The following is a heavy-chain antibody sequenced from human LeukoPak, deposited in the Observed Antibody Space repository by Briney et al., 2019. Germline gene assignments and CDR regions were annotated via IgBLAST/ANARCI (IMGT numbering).Heavy chain of an antibody. J-gene: IGHJ6*02. V-gene: IGHV4-34*01. CDR1: GGSFSGYY. Sequence: SETLSLTCAVYGGSFSGYYWSWIRQPPGKGLEWIGEINHSGSTSYNPSLKSRVTISVDTSKNQFSLKLSSVTAADTAVYYCAREAPLVPAAILGGYYYYGMDVWGQGTTVTVSS. CDR2: INHSGST. D-gene: IGHD2-2*02. CDR3: AREAPLVPAAILGGYYYYGMDV.